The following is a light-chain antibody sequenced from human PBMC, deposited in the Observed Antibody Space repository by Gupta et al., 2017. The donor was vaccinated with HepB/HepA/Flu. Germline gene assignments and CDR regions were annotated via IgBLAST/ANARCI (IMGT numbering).Light chain of an antibody. V-gene: IGKV3-15*01. Sequence: EIVMTQSPATLSVSPGERATFSCRASQSVSSNLAWYQQKPGQAPRLLIYGASTRATGIPARFSGSGSGTEFTLTITSLQSEDFAVYYCQQYKNWPRTFGQGTKVEIK. CDR2: GAS. CDR1: QSVSSN. J-gene: IGKJ1*01. CDR3: QQYKNWPRT.